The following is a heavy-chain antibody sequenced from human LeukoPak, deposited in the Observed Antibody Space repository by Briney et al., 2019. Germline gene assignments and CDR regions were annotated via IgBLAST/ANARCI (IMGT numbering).Heavy chain of an antibody. J-gene: IGHJ4*02. CDR3: ARYVGGTYYWIDY. CDR1: GGSISTYY. CDR2: IYSGGDT. V-gene: IGHV4-59*08. Sequence: PSETLSLTCTVSGGSISTYYWTWVRQPPGKGLEWIGYIYSGGDTTYNPSLKSRVTISVDTSKNQFSLKLTSVTAADAAVYYCARYVGGTYYWIDYWGQGTLVTVSS. D-gene: IGHD1-26*01.